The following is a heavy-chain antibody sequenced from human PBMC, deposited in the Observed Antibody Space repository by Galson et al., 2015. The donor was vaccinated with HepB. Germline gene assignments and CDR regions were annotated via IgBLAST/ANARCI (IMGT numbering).Heavy chain of an antibody. CDR2: IGHDGSVI. CDR3: ARRSNGDCSGGTCNFDY. V-gene: IGHV3-48*02. Sequence: SLRLSCAASGFDFSSYSMNWVRQAPGRGLEWVSFIGHDGSVIYYADSVKGRFTPSRDNAKNSLFLQMNSLRDEDTAVYYCARRSNGDCSGGTCNFDYWGQGTLVTVSS. D-gene: IGHD2-15*01. J-gene: IGHJ4*02. CDR1: GFDFSSYS.